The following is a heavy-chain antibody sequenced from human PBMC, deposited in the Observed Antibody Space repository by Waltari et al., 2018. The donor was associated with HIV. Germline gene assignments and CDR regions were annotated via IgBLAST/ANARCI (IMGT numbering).Heavy chain of an antibody. Sequence: QLQLQESGPGLVKPSETLSLTCTVSGGSIRSSSYYWGSIRQPPGKGLEWIGSSYYSGSTYYNPSLKSRVTISVDTSKNQFSLKLSSVTAADTAVYYCARDRALLRLGELSPGAFDIWGQGTMVTVSS. CDR1: GGSIRSSSYY. D-gene: IGHD3-16*02. J-gene: IGHJ3*02. CDR3: ARDRALLRLGELSPGAFDI. CDR2: SYYSGST. V-gene: IGHV4-39*07.